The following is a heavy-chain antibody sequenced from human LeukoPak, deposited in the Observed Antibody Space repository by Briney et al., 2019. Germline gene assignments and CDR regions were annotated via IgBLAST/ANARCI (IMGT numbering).Heavy chain of an antibody. J-gene: IGHJ4*02. Sequence: GGSLRLSCAASGFTFSNHDMHWVRQAPGKGLEWVANIKQDGSEKNYVDSVKGRFTISRDNAKNSLYLQMNSLRVEDTAVYYCVRDGYSSSWYYFDYWGQGTLVTVSS. CDR1: GFTFSNHD. V-gene: IGHV3-7*01. CDR2: IKQDGSEK. CDR3: VRDGYSSSWYYFDY. D-gene: IGHD6-13*01.